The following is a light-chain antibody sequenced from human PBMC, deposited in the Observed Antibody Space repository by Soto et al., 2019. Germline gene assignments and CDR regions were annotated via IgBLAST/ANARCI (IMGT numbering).Light chain of an antibody. J-gene: IGKJ2*01. V-gene: IGKV1-9*01. Sequence: DIQMTQSPSSLSASVGDRVTITCRASQSIVTYLNWYLQKPGKAPKLLIYAASNLQSGVPSRFSGSGSGTEFTLTISSLQTEDFATYYRQKLNNYPYTFGKGTKVDIK. CDR1: QSIVTY. CDR3: QKLNNYPYT. CDR2: AAS.